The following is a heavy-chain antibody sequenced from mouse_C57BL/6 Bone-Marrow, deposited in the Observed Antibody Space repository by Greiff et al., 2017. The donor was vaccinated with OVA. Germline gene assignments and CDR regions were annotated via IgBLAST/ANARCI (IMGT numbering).Heavy chain of an antibody. CDR3: ARGSLYYDYAWFAC. Sequence: QVQLQQPGAELVKPGASVKLSCKASGYTFTSYWMHWVKQRPGQGLEWIGMIHPNSGSTNYNETFKSKATLTVDKSYSTAYMQLSSLTSEDSAVYNCARGSLYYDYAWFACWDQGTLVTVSA. J-gene: IGHJ3*01. CDR2: IHPNSGST. V-gene: IGHV1-64*01. CDR1: GYTFTSYW. D-gene: IGHD2-4*01.